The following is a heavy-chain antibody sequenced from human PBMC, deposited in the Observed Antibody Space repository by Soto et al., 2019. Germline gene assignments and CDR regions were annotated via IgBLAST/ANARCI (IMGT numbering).Heavy chain of an antibody. CDR2: INPSGGST. Sequence: QVQLVQSGAEVKKPGASVKVSCKASGYTFTSYYMHWVRQAPGQGLEWMGIINPSGGSTSYAQKFQGRVNMTRDTSTSTVYMELSSLRSEDTAVYYCARDNRYLQQLAHYYYYCMDVWGKGTTVTVS. CDR1: GYTFTSYY. CDR3: ARDNRYLQQLAHYYYYCMDV. D-gene: IGHD6-13*01. J-gene: IGHJ6*03. V-gene: IGHV1-46*03.